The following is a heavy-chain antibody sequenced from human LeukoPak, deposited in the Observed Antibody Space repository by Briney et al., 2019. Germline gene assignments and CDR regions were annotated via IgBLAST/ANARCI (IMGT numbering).Heavy chain of an antibody. J-gene: IGHJ4*02. CDR2: ISSASNTI. V-gene: IGHV3-48*01. CDR3: ARDSAADY. CDR1: GFTFSSYS. Sequence: PGESLRLSCAASGFTFSSYSMNWVRQAPGKGLEWISYISSASNTIYYADSVKGRFTISRDNAKNSVYLQMNSLRAEDTAMYYCARDSAADYWGQGTLVTVSS.